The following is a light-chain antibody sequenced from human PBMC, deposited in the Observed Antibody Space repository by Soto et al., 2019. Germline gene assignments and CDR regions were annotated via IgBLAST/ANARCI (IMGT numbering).Light chain of an antibody. Sequence: DIVMTQSPDSLAVSLGERAAINCKSSQSVLYSSNNKNYLAWYQQKPGQPPKLLIYWASTRDSAVPDRFSGSGSGKDFTLTISSLQAEDVAVYYCQQYYSTPHTFGQETKLEIK. V-gene: IGKV4-1*01. CDR3: QQYYSTPHT. J-gene: IGKJ2*01. CDR2: WAS. CDR1: QSVLYSSNNKNY.